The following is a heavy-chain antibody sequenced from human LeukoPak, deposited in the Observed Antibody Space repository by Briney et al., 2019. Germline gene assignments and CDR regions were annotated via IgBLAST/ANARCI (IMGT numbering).Heavy chain of an antibody. Sequence: GGSLRLSCAASGFTFSSYSMNWVRRAPGKGLEWLSSISGSSSYIYYADSVKGRFTISRDNARNSLYLQMKSLRAEDTAVYYCARGPSGYHNTGGQGTLVTVSS. CDR1: GFTFSSYS. D-gene: IGHD5-12*01. V-gene: IGHV3-21*01. J-gene: IGHJ4*02. CDR3: ARGPSGYHNT. CDR2: ISGSSSYI.